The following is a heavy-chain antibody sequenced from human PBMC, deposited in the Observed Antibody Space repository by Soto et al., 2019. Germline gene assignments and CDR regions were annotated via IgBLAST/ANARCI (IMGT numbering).Heavy chain of an antibody. J-gene: IGHJ6*02. Sequence: QVTLKESGPTLVKPTQTLTLTCTVSGLSLRTTGVGVGWVRQPPGKALEWFALLYWDDDQRYSPSLRSRLTIAKDISEKQVVLTMTNMDTVDTATYYCVQSRCGGDCLETYSSHAYNGLDVWGQGTTVTVSS. V-gene: IGHV2-5*02. D-gene: IGHD2-21*02. CDR3: VQSRCGGDCLETYSSHAYNGLDV. CDR1: GLSLRTTGVG. CDR2: LYWDDDQ.